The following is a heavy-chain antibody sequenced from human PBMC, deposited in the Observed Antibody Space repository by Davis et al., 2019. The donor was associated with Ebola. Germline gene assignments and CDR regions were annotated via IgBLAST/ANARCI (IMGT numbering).Heavy chain of an antibody. Sequence: GESLKISCKGSGYSFTSYWISWVRQMPGKGLEWMGRIDPSNSYTNYSPSFQGRVTVSVDKSISTAYLQWSSLKASDTALYYCARSFRYCSGGICSLFFDYWGQGTLVTVSS. J-gene: IGHJ4*02. CDR3: ARSFRYCSGGICSLFFDY. CDR2: IDPSNSYT. CDR1: GYSFTSYW. D-gene: IGHD2-15*01. V-gene: IGHV5-10-1*01.